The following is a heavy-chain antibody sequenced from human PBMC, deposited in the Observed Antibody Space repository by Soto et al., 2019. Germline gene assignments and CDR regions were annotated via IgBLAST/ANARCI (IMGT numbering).Heavy chain of an antibody. D-gene: IGHD2-8*01. Sequence: QVQLVESGGGVVQPGRSLRLSCAASGFTFSSYAMHWVRQAPGKGLEWVAVISYDGSNKYYADSVKGRFTISRDNSKNTLYLQMNSLRAEDTAVYYCAKKDGTDGRHDAFDVWGRGTMVTVSS. CDR1: GFTFSSYA. V-gene: IGHV3-30-3*02. J-gene: IGHJ3*01. CDR2: ISYDGSNK. CDR3: AKKDGTDGRHDAFDV.